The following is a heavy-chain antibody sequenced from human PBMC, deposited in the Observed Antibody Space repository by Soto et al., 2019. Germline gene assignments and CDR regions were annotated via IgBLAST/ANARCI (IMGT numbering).Heavy chain of an antibody. CDR2: ISGGGDTT. CDR3: AKIKMGPLY. Sequence: QPGGSLRLSCAASGFSFSHFAMSWVRQAPGKGPEWVSAISGGGDTTYYADSVQGRFTISRDNSKNTLYLQMNSLRAEDTALYYSAKIKMGPLYRGQGTLVTVSS. V-gene: IGHV3-23*01. CDR1: GFSFSHFA. J-gene: IGHJ4*01. D-gene: IGHD2-8*01.